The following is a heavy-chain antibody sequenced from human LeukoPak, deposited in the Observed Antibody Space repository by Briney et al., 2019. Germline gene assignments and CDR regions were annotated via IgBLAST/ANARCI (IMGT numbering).Heavy chain of an antibody. V-gene: IGHV3-7*01. CDR3: ARLLGTATTYDY. D-gene: IGHD5-24*01. J-gene: IGHJ4*01. CDR1: GFTFSTHW. Sequence: GGSLRLSCEASGFTFSTHWMSWVRQAPGKGLEWVASITPDGSQKHYVDSVKGRFTISRDNTENSLYLQMHSLGAEDTAVYYCARLLGTATTYDYWGHGTLVTVSS. CDR2: ITPDGSQK.